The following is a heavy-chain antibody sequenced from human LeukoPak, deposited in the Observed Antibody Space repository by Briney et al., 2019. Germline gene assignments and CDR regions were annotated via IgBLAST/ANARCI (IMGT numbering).Heavy chain of an antibody. D-gene: IGHD1-1*01. CDR1: GYTFTGYY. Sequence: GASVKVSCKASGYTFTGYYMHWVRQAPGQGLEWMGWINPNSGGTNYAQKFQGRVTMTRDTSISTAYMELSRLRSDDTAVYYCARDLELERNRWNYFESWGQGALVTVSS. CDR3: ARDLELERNRWNYFES. CDR2: INPNSGGT. V-gene: IGHV1-2*02. J-gene: IGHJ4*02.